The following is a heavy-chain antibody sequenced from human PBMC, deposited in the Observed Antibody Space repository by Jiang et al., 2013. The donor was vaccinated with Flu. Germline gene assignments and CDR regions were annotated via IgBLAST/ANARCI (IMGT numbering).Heavy chain of an antibody. J-gene: IGHJ4*02. D-gene: IGHD5-18*01. CDR3: ARAIGGYSYGPFEY. Sequence: GAEVKKPGSSLRVSCKTSGGTLSSYASNWVRQAPGQGLEWMGGIIPIFGTTEYAQRFQGRVTITADESTGTVYMDLASLKSEDTAVYYCARAIGGYSYGPFEYWGQGTLVTVSA. V-gene: IGHV1-69*01. CDR1: GGTLSSYA. CDR2: IIPIFGTT.